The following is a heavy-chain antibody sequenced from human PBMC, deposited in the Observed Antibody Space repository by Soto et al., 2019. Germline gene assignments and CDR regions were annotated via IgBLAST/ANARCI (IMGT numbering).Heavy chain of an antibody. CDR1: GYTFTNND. D-gene: IGHD5-18*01. J-gene: IGHJ5*02. CDR2: MNPGSGDT. CDR3: ARMESFGSLNWFDP. Sequence: ASVKVSCKASGYTFTNNDVSWVRQATGQGLEWMGWMNPGSGDTGYAQKFQGRVTMTRDTSIATAYMELNSLTSEDTAIYYCARMESFGSLNWFDPWGQGTLVTVSS. V-gene: IGHV1-8*02.